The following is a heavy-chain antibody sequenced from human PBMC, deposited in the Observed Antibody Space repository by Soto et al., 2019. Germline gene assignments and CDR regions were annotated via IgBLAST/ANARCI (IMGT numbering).Heavy chain of an antibody. J-gene: IGHJ4*02. D-gene: IGHD3-16*01. CDR1: SGSISDTNYY. CDR2: IFYSGST. CDR3: ARHGGGGTGYLSRPHYFDY. Sequence: QLQLQESGPALVKPSETLSLTCTVSSGSISDTNYYWGWIRQSPEKGLEWMGSIFYSGSTYYNPSFRGRVTMSVDTSKSQFSLKLTSVTATDSAVYFCARHGGGGTGYLSRPHYFDYWGQGSLVTVSS. V-gene: IGHV4-39*01.